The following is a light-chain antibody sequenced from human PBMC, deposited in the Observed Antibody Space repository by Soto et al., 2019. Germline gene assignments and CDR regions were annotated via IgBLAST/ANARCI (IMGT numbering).Light chain of an antibody. Sequence: QSALTQPPSASGSPGQSVTISCTGTSSDIGGYNYVSWYQPHPGKAPKLMIYEVSKRPSGVPDRFSGSKSGNTASLTVSGLQAEAEADYYCSSYAGSNNPYVFGTGTQLTVL. J-gene: IGLJ1*01. CDR1: SSDIGGYNY. V-gene: IGLV2-8*01. CDR3: SSYAGSNNPYV. CDR2: EVS.